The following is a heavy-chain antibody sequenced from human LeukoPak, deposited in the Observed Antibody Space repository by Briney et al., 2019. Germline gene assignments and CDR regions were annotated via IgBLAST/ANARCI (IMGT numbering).Heavy chain of an antibody. CDR2: IKQDGNEK. Sequence: PGGSLRLSCAASRFTFSTYWMSWVRQAPGKGLEWVANIKQDGNEKYYVDSVKGRFTISRDNAKNSLYLQMNSLRVEDTAVYYCARDYQGHFEYWGQGTLVTVSS. V-gene: IGHV3-7*05. J-gene: IGHJ4*02. D-gene: IGHD2-2*01. CDR3: ARDYQGHFEY. CDR1: RFTFSTYW.